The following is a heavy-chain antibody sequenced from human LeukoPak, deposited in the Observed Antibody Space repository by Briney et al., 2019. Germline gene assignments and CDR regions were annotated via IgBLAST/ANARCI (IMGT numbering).Heavy chain of an antibody. J-gene: IGHJ3*02. Sequence: GASVKVSCKASGYTFTSYGINWVRQATGQGLEWMGWMNPNSGNTGYAQKFQGRVTMTRNTSVSTAYMELSSLRSEDTAVYYCARVLEIAESPDAFDIWGQGTMVTVSS. CDR3: ARVLEIAESPDAFDI. V-gene: IGHV1-8*01. D-gene: IGHD3-3*01. CDR1: GYTFTSYG. CDR2: MNPNSGNT.